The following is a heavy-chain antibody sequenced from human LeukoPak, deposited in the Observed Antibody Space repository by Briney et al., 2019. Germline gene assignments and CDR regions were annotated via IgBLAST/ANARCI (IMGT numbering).Heavy chain of an antibody. J-gene: IGHJ4*02. CDR1: GFTFSSYE. CDR3: ARDNGDLLYSSIDY. CDR2: ISSSSSTI. Sequence: PGGSLRLSCAASGFTFSSYEMNWVRQAPGKGLEWVSYISSSSSTIYYADSVKGRFAISRDNAKNSLYLQMNSLRAEDTAVYYCARDNGDLLYSSIDYWGQGTLVTVSS. D-gene: IGHD6-13*01. V-gene: IGHV3-48*01.